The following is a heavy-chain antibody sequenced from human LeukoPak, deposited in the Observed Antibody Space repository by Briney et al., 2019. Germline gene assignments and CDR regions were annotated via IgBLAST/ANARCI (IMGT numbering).Heavy chain of an antibody. CDR1: GFTFSSYS. Sequence: GGSLRLSCAASGFTFSSYSMTWVRQAPGKGLEWVSSISSSSSYIYYADSVKGRFTISRDNAKNSLSLQMNSLRAEDTAVYYCARGTYSGTYYAWFYFDYWGPGTLVTVSS. CDR2: ISSSSSYI. D-gene: IGHD1-26*01. V-gene: IGHV3-21*04. J-gene: IGHJ4*02. CDR3: ARGTYSGTYYAWFYFDY.